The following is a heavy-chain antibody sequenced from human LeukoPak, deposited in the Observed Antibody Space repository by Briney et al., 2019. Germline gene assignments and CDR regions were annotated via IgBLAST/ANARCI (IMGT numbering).Heavy chain of an antibody. CDR3: ARDDSVNYDFWSGYW. V-gene: IGHV1-69*05. D-gene: IGHD3-3*01. CDR2: IIPIFGTA. Sequence: SVKVSCKASGGTFSSYAISWVRQAPGQGLEWMGRIIPIFGTANYAQKLQGRVTMTTDTSTSTAYMELRSLRSDDTAVYYCARDDSVNYDFWSGYWWGQGTLVTVSS. CDR1: GGTFSSYA. J-gene: IGHJ4*02.